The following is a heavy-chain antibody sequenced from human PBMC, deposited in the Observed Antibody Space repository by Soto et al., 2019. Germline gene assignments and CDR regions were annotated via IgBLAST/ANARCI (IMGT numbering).Heavy chain of an antibody. CDR3: ARTSYDSSGTAADP. V-gene: IGHV4-31*03. CDR2: IYYSGST. CDR1: GGSISSGGYY. Sequence: SETLSLTCTVSGGSISSGGYYWSWIRQHPGKGLEWIGYIYYSGSTYYNPSLKSRVTISVDTSKNQFSLKLSSVTAADTAVYYCARTSYDSSGTAADPWGQGTLVTVSA. D-gene: IGHD3-22*01. J-gene: IGHJ5*02.